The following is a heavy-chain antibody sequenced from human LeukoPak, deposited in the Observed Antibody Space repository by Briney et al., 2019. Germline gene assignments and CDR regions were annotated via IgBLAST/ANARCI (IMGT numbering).Heavy chain of an antibody. CDR2: IKQDGSEK. Sequence: GGSLRLSCAASGFTFSSYWMSWVRQAPGKGLEWVANIKQDGSEKYYVDSVKGRFTISRDNAKNSLYLQMNSLRAEDTAVYYCARDHGIAVAQLTNFDYWGQGTLVTVSS. J-gene: IGHJ4*02. CDR1: GFTFSSYW. D-gene: IGHD6-19*01. V-gene: IGHV3-7*01. CDR3: ARDHGIAVAQLTNFDY.